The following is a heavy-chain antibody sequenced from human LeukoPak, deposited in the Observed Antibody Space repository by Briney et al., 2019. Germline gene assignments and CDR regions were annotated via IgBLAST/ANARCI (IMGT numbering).Heavy chain of an antibody. CDR1: GGSISGSY. V-gene: IGHV4-59*08. CDR3: ARHEAAALSSLDY. Sequence: SETLSLTCTVSGGSISGSYWSWIRQPPGKGLEWIGYIYNSGSTNYNPSLKSRVAISVDTFKNQFSLKLSSVTAADTAVYYCARHEAAALSSLDYWGQGTLVTVSS. J-gene: IGHJ4*02. D-gene: IGHD6-13*01. CDR2: IYNSGST.